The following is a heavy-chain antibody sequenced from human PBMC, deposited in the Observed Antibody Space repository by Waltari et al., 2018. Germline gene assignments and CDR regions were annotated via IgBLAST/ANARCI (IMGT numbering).Heavy chain of an antibody. J-gene: IGHJ4*02. V-gene: IGHV1-69*01. CDR3: ARDHDDYYDSSGYYRLDY. CDR1: GGTFSSYA. CDR2: IIPIFGTA. Sequence: QVQLVQSGAEVKKPGSSVKVSCKASGGTFSSYAISGVRQAPGHGLEWMGGIIPIFGTANYAQKFQGRVTITADESTSTAYMELSSLRSEDTAVYYCARDHDDYYDSSGYYRLDYWGQGTLVTVSS. D-gene: IGHD3-22*01.